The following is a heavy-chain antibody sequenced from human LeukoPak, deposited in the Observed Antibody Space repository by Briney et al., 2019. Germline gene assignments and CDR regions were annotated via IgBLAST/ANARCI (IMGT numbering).Heavy chain of an antibody. CDR1: GDAFSSGY. Sequence: SATLTLSCALSGDAFSSGYGNWLRHPPGKALEWIGYIYYSGTTNSNPSLESRVTVSVDTTKTYCSLKLTSVAAADTAVYFCARGDPTGLFDSWGQGHLVTVSS. J-gene: IGHJ4*02. D-gene: IGHD4-17*01. V-gene: IGHV4-59*01. CDR2: IYYSGTT. CDR3: ARGDPTGLFDS.